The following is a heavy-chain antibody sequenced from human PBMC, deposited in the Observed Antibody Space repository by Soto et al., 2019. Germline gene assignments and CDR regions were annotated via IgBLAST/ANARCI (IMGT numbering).Heavy chain of an antibody. V-gene: IGHV1-69*01. D-gene: IGHD3-22*01. J-gene: IGHJ4*02. Sequence: QVKLVQSGAEVKKPGSSVKVSCKASGGTLSSYAISWVRQAPGQGLEWMGGIIPIFGTANYAQKFQGRVKITAGESTSTAYMELSSLRSEDTVVYYCAREGPRDYYDSWGYSHPAMWGQGTLVSVSS. CDR1: GGTLSSYA. CDR2: IIPIFGTA. CDR3: AREGPRDYYDSWGYSHPAM.